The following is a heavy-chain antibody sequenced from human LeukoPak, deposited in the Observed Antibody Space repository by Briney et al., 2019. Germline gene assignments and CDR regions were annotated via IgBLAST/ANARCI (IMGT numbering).Heavy chain of an antibody. CDR1: GGSMSSGGHS. D-gene: IGHD3-16*01. CDR3: ARGGPGGFDP. CDR2: IYHSGST. J-gene: IGHJ5*02. Sequence: SESLSLTCAVSGGSMSSGGHSWSWLRQPPGKGLEWIGYIYHSGSTYYNPSLKSRVTISVDRSKNQFSLKLSSVTAADTAVYYCARGGPGGFDPWGQGTLVTVSS. V-gene: IGHV4-30-2*01.